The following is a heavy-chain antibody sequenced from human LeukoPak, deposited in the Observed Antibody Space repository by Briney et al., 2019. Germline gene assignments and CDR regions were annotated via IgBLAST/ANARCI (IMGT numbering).Heavy chain of an antibody. Sequence: GGSLRLSCAASGFTFSSYSMNWVRQAPGKGLEWVSSISSSSSYIYYADSVKGRFTISRDNAKNSLYLQMDSLRAEDTAVYYCAILGFGLELGNDAFDIWGQGTMVTVSS. CDR1: GFTFSSYS. J-gene: IGHJ3*02. CDR2: ISSSSSYI. V-gene: IGHV3-21*01. CDR3: AILGFGLELGNDAFDI. D-gene: IGHD7-27*01.